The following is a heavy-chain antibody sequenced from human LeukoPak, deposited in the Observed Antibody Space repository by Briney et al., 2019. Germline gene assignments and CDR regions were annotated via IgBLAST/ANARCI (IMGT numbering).Heavy chain of an antibody. V-gene: IGHV4-34*01. D-gene: IGHD6-13*01. Sequence: PSETLSLTCAVYGGSFSGYYWSWIRQPPGKGLEWVGEINHSGSTNYNPSLKSRVTTSVDTSKNQFSLKLSSVTAADTAVYYCAGRYSSSWYARGYFDYWGQGTLVTVSS. J-gene: IGHJ4*02. CDR1: GGSFSGYY. CDR2: INHSGST. CDR3: AGRYSSSWYARGYFDY.